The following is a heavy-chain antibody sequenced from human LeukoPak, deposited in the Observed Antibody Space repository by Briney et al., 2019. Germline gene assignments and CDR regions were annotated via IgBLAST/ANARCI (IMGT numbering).Heavy chain of an antibody. Sequence: GGSLRLSCAASGFTFNTCAINWVRQAPGKGLEWVSTISGSGVMSYYADSVKGRFTISRDNSKNTLYLQMNSLRAEDTAIYYCAKDRDFGGYFDYWGQGTLVTVSS. D-gene: IGHD4-23*01. CDR2: ISGSGVMS. J-gene: IGHJ4*02. CDR3: AKDRDFGGYFDY. CDR1: GFTFNTCA. V-gene: IGHV3-23*01.